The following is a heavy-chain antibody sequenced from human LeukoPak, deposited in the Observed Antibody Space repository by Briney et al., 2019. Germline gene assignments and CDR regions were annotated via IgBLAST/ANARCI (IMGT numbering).Heavy chain of an antibody. CDR1: GGSISSGDYY. Sequence: SQTLSLTCTVSGGSISSGDYYWSWIRQPPGKGLEWIGYIYYSGSTYYNPSLKSRVTISVDTSKNQFSLKLSSVTAAGTAVYYCAGYGGASALDAFDIWGQGTMVTVSS. V-gene: IGHV4-30-4*08. D-gene: IGHD3-16*01. CDR3: AGYGGASALDAFDI. CDR2: IYYSGST. J-gene: IGHJ3*02.